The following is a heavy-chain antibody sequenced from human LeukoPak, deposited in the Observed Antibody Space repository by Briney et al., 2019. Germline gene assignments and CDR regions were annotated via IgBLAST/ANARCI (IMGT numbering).Heavy chain of an antibody. J-gene: IGHJ4*02. CDR1: GVSINSHY. V-gene: IGHV4-4*09. CDR2: IYGSGRT. CDR3: VVSPNQGFFDY. Sequence: SETLSLTCTVSGVSINSHYLNWIRQPPGKGLEWIGYIYGSGRTNYNPSLKSRVTMSADTSKSQFSLRLSSVTAADTAVYYCVVSPNQGFFDYWGQGPLVTVSS.